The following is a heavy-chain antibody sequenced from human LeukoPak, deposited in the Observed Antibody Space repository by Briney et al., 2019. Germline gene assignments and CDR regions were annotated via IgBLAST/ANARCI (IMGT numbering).Heavy chain of an antibody. D-gene: IGHD1-1*01. CDR1: GGSISINNYY. V-gene: IGHV4-39*07. Sequence: PSETLSLTCTVSGGSISINNYYWAWIRQPPGKGLEWIGSIYYTGTTYYNPSLKNRVTISVDTSKNQFSLRLSSVTAADTAMYYCARDSVLIQTGTTPRGQGTLVTVSS. CDR2: IYYTGTT. CDR3: ARDSVLIQTGTTP. J-gene: IGHJ4*02.